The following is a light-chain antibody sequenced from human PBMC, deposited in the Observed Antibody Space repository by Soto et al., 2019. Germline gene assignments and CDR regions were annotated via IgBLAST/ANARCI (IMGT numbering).Light chain of an antibody. CDR2: GNS. V-gene: IGLV1-40*01. Sequence: QSVLTQPPSVSGAPGQRVTISCTGSSSNIGADYDVHWYQQLPGTAPKVPIYGNSNRPSGVPDRFSGSKSGTSASLAITGLQAEDEADYYCQSYDSSLSAWVFGGGTKLTVL. J-gene: IGLJ3*02. CDR1: SSNIGADYD. CDR3: QSYDSSLSAWV.